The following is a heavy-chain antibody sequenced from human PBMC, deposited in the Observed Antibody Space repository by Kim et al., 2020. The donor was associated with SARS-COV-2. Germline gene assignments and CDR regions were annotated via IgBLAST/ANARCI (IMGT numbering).Heavy chain of an antibody. Sequence: SLKSRVTISVDTSKNQFSLKLSSVTAADTAVYYCARRGSGWGGPHAAFDIWGQGTMVTVSS. D-gene: IGHD6-19*01. V-gene: IGHV4-39*01. J-gene: IGHJ3*02. CDR3: ARRGSGWGGPHAAFDI.